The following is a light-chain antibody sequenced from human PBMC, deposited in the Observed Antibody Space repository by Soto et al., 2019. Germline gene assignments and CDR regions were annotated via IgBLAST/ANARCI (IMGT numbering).Light chain of an antibody. CDR3: CSYAGRPPYV. CDR1: SSVVGAYNY. J-gene: IGLJ1*01. Sequence: QSVLTQPRSVSGSPGQSVTISCTGASSVVGAYNYVSWYQQHPGKAPKLMIYDVTKRPSGVPDRFSGSKSGNTASLTISGLQAEDEADYYCCSYAGRPPYVFGTGTKLTVL. V-gene: IGLV2-11*01. CDR2: DVT.